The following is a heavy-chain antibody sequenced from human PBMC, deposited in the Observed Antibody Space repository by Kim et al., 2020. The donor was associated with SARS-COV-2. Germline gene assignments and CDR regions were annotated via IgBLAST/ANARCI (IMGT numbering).Heavy chain of an antibody. Sequence: GSLRLSCAASGFTFSSYAMHWVRQAPGKGLEWVAVISYDGSNKYYADSVKGRFTISRDNSKNTLYLQMNSLREEDTAVYYCARDAYDSSGYSYGMDVWGQGTTVTVSS. CDR2: ISYDGSNK. CDR1: GFTFSSYA. V-gene: IGHV3-30-3*01. J-gene: IGHJ6*02. D-gene: IGHD3-22*01. CDR3: ARDAYDSSGYSYGMDV.